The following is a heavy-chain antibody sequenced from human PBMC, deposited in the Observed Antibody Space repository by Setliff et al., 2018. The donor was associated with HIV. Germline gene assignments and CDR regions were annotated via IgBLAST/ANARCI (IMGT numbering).Heavy chain of an antibody. Sequence: ASVKVSCKASGYTFTSYGISWVRQAPGQGLEWMGWISAYNGNTNYAQKLQGRVTMTTDTFTSTAYMELRILRSDDTAVYYCARDRGIAVAGFFDYWGQGTLVTVSS. J-gene: IGHJ4*02. D-gene: IGHD6-19*01. CDR3: ARDRGIAVAGFFDY. CDR2: ISAYNGNT. V-gene: IGHV1-18*01. CDR1: GYTFTSYG.